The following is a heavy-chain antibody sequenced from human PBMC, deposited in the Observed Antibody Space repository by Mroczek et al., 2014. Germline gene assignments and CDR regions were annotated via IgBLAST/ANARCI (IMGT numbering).Heavy chain of an antibody. D-gene: IGHD3-3*01. V-gene: IGHV4-34*01. Sequence: QVQLQQWGAGLLKPSETLSLTCAVYGGSFSGYYWSWIRQPPGKGLEWIGEINHSGSTNYNPSLKSRVTISVDTSKNQFSLKLSSVTAADTAVYYCARGGYDFWSGYSSGLWWFDPWGQGTLVTVSS. CDR2: INHSGST. CDR1: GGSFSGYY. CDR3: ARGGYDFWSGYSSGLWWFDP. J-gene: IGHJ5*02.